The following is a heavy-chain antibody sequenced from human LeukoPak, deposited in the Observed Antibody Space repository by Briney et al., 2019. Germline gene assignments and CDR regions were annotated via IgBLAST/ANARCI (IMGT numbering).Heavy chain of an antibody. Sequence: ASVKVSCKVSGYTFTSYGISWVRQAPGQGLEWMGWISAYNGNTNYAQKLQGRVTMTTDTSTRTAYMELRSLRSDDTAIYYCARGDDILTGYFRGFDYWGQGTLVTVSS. V-gene: IGHV1-18*01. CDR1: GYTFTSYG. J-gene: IGHJ4*02. CDR2: ISAYNGNT. CDR3: ARGDDILTGYFRGFDY. D-gene: IGHD3-9*01.